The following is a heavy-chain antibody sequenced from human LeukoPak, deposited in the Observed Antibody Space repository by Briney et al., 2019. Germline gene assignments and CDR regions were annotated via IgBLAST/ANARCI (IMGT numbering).Heavy chain of an antibody. CDR3: ATGSGLWSQER. V-gene: IGHV3-74*01. CDR1: GFTLSSYW. CDR2: IDNEGSST. D-gene: IGHD5-18*01. Sequence: GGSLRPSCAASGFTLSSYWMHWVRQAPGKGLVWVSRIDNEGSSTSYADSVKGRFTISRDNAKNRLYVQMNSLRVEDTAVYYCATGSGLWSQERWGQGTLVTVSS. J-gene: IGHJ4*02.